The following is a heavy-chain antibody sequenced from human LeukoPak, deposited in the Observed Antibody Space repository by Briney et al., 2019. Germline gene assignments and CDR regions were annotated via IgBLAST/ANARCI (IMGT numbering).Heavy chain of an antibody. CDR3: ARDTWIQLWFSYYYDSSGYFQGLDY. Sequence: ASVKVSCKASGYTFTSYGISWVRQAPGQGLECMGWISAYNGNTNYAQKLQGRVTMTTDTSTSTAYMELRSLRSDDTAVYYCARDTWIQLWFSYYYDSSGYFQGLDYWGQGTLVTVSS. CDR1: GYTFTSYG. D-gene: IGHD3-22*01. V-gene: IGHV1-18*01. CDR2: ISAYNGNT. J-gene: IGHJ4*02.